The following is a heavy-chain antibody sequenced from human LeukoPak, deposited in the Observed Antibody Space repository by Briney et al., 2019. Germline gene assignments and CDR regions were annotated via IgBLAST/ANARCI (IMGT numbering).Heavy chain of an antibody. D-gene: IGHD5-24*01. V-gene: IGHV4-34*01. Sequence: SETLSLTCAVYGGSFSGYYWSWVRQPPAKGLEWIGEINHSGSTNYNPSLKSRVTISVDTSKNQFSLKLSSVTAADTAVYYCARRGRRDGYRGGYFDYWGQGTLVTVSS. CDR2: INHSGST. CDR3: ARRGRRDGYRGGYFDY. CDR1: GGSFSGYY. J-gene: IGHJ4*02.